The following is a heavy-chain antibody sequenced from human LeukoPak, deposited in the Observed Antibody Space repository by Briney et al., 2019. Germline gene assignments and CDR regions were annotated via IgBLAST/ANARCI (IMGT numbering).Heavy chain of an antibody. Sequence: ETLSLTCTVSGYSISSGYYWGWIRQPPGKGLQWIGSFYRSGSTYYKPSLKSRVTISVDTSKNQFSLRLNSVTAADTAVYFCARVGGQGTSYLEAFDIWGHGTMVTVSS. D-gene: IGHD4-23*01. V-gene: IGHV4-38-2*02. CDR2: FYRSGST. CDR1: GYSISSGYY. J-gene: IGHJ3*02. CDR3: ARVGGQGTSYLEAFDI.